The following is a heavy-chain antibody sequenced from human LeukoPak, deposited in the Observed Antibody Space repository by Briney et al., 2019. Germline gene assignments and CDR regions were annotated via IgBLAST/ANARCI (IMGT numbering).Heavy chain of an antibody. Sequence: GASVKVSCKASGYTFTSYGISWVRQAPGQGLEWMGWISAYNGNTNYAQKLQGRVTMTTDTSTSTAYMELRSLRSDDTAVYYCARDSKVFYYYGSNGYLATFDNWGQGTMVTVSS. CDR1: GYTFTSYG. V-gene: IGHV1-18*01. CDR2: ISAYNGNT. J-gene: IGHJ3*02. D-gene: IGHD3-22*01. CDR3: ARDSKVFYYYGSNGYLATFDN.